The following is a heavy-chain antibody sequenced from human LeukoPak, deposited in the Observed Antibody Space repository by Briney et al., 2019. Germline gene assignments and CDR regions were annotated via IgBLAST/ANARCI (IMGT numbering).Heavy chain of an antibody. V-gene: IGHV3-30-3*01. CDR1: GFTFSSYA. J-gene: IGHJ4*02. CDR3: ARADY. Sequence: GSLRLSCAASGFTFSSYAMHWVRQAPGKGLEWVAVISYDGSNKYYADSVKGRFTISRDNSKNTLYLQMNSLRAEDTAVYYCARADYWGQGTLVTVSS. CDR2: ISYDGSNK.